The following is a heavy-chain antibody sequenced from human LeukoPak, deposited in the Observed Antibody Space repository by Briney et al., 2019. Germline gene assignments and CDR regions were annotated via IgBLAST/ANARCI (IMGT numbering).Heavy chain of an antibody. CDR1: GFAVSNNY. Sequence: GGSLRLSCAGSGFAVSNNYMSWVRQASGKGPEWVSIIYGGDVTYYVDSVKGRFTISRDNSKNMLYLQMNSLRAEDTGGYYCAKKEAAAGTFDYWGQGTLVTVSS. D-gene: IGHD6-13*01. V-gene: IGHV3-53*01. CDR3: AKKEAAAGTFDY. J-gene: IGHJ4*02. CDR2: IYGGDVT.